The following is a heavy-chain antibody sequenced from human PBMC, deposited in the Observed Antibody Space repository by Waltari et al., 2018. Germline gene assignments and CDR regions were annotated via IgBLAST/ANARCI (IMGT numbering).Heavy chain of an antibody. J-gene: IGHJ4*02. V-gene: IGHV4-38-2*01. CDR2: IYHSGST. CDR3: ARNQGGAVALPGY. D-gene: IGHD6-19*01. CDR1: GYSLSSGYP. Sequence: QVQLQESGPGLVKPSETLSLTCPVSGYSLSSGYPWGWLRQPPGKGLEWIGSIYHSGSTYYNPSLKSRVTISVDTSKNQFSLKLSSVTAADTAVYYCARNQGGAVALPGYWGQGTLVTVSS.